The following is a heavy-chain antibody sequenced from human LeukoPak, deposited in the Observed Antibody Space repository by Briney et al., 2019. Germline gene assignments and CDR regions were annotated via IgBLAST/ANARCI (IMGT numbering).Heavy chain of an antibody. CDR3: AKVPYYPTKEYYFDY. J-gene: IGHJ4*02. V-gene: IGHV3-23*01. CDR2: ISGSGGST. CDR1: GFTFSSYA. Sequence: GGSLRLSCAASGFTFSSYAMSWVRQAPGKGLEWVSAISGSGGSTYYADSVKGRFTISRDNSKNTLYLQMNSLRAEDTAVYYCAKVPYYPTKEYYFDYWGQGTLVTVSS. D-gene: IGHD3-10*01.